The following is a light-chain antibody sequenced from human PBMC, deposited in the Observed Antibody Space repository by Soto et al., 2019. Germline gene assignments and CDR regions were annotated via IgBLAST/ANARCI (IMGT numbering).Light chain of an antibody. CDR1: SSDVGGYNY. Sequence: QSALTQPPSVPGSPGQSVTISCTGTSSDVGGYNYVSWYQQHPGKAPKLILYDVTERPSGVPDRFSGSKSGNTASLTISGLQAEDEADYHCCSYAGSYFFVFGTGTKVTVL. CDR2: DVT. J-gene: IGLJ1*01. V-gene: IGLV2-11*01. CDR3: CSYAGSYFFV.